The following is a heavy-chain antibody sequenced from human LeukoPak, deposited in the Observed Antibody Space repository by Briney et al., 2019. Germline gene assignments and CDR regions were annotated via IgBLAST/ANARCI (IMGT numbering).Heavy chain of an antibody. CDR3: ARDHQYGDYDGTFDY. CDR1: GFTFSDYY. V-gene: IGHV3-11*01. Sequence: GGSLRLSCAASGFTFSDYYMSWIRQAPGKGLEWVSYISGSGSTIYYADSVKGRFTISRDNAKNSLYLQMNSLRAEDTAVYYCARDHQYGDYDGTFDYWGQGTLVTVSS. CDR2: ISGSGSTI. D-gene: IGHD4-17*01. J-gene: IGHJ4*02.